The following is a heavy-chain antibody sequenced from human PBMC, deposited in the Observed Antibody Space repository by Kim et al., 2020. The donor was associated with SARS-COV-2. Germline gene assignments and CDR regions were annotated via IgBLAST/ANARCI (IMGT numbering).Heavy chain of an antibody. CDR1: GFTFSSYS. Sequence: GGSLRLSCAASGFTFSSYSMNWVRQAPGKGLEWVSSISSSSSYIYYADSVKGRFTISRDNAKNSLYLQMNSLRAEDTAVYYRARDAEGSYALFGKMAFLDYWGQGTLVTVSS. CDR2: ISSSSSYI. J-gene: IGHJ4*02. V-gene: IGHV3-21*01. CDR3: ARDAEGSYALFGKMAFLDY. D-gene: IGHD2-2*01.